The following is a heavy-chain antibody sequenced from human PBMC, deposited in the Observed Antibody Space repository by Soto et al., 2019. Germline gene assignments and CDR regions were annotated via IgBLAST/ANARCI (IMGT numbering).Heavy chain of an antibody. V-gene: IGHV3-21*01. J-gene: IGHJ6*02. CDR1: EFTFSTYS. D-gene: IGHD3-10*01. Sequence: PGGSLRLSCAASEFTFSTYSMNWVRQAPGKGLEWVSSISSSSSYIYYADSVKGRFTISRDNAKNSLYLQMNSLRAEDTAVYYCARDAGDYYYYGMDVWGQGTTVTVSS. CDR2: ISSSSSYI. CDR3: ARDAGDYYYYGMDV.